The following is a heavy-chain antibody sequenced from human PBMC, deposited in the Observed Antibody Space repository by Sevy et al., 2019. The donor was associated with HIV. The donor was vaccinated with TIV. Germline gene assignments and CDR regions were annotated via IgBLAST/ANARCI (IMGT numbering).Heavy chain of an antibody. V-gene: IGHV3-7*03. CDR3: ARRYFDL. J-gene: IGHJ4*02. CDR2: IRQDGNEI. CDR1: VFTFDTYW. Sequence: GGSLRLSCDASVFTFDTYWMQWVRQAPGKGLEWVANIRQDGNEIYYAASVRGRFTISRDNAKGSLYLQMNNLRVEDTATYYCARRYFDLWGQGTLVTVSS.